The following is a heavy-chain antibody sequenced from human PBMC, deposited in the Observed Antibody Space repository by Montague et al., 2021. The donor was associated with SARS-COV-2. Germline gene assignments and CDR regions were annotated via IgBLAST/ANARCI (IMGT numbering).Heavy chain of an antibody. CDR3: AHRLDIYAFLSTDSNCQECDAVNGFDP. J-gene: IGHJ5*02. D-gene: IGHD3-3*01. CDR2: IDWDDDK. CDR1: GFSLSTTGVG. V-gene: IGHV2-5*02. Sequence: PALVKPTQTLTLTCTFSGFSLSTTGVGVGWIRQPPGKALEWLARIDWDDDKRYSPSLKTRLTITKDTSKNQVVLTMTNMDPVDTATYYCAHRLDIYAFLSTDSNCQECDAVNGFDPWGQGTLVTVSS.